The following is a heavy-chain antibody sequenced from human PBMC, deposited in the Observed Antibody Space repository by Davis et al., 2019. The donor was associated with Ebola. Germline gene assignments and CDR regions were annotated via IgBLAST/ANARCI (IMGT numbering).Heavy chain of an antibody. CDR1: GFTFSSYW. Sequence: GESLKISCAASGFTFSSYWMHWVRQAPGKGLVWVSRINSDGSSTSYADSVKGRFTISRDDATDSVHLQMNSLTDEDTAVYYCVRDHDWTFDYWGQGILVTVSS. V-gene: IGHV3-74*01. J-gene: IGHJ4*02. CDR2: INSDGSST. D-gene: IGHD3-9*01. CDR3: VRDHDWTFDY.